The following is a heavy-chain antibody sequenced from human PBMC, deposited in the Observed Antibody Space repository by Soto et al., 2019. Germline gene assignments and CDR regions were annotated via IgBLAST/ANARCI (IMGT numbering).Heavy chain of an antibody. CDR1: GFTFSGSY. CDR3: ARVSRRETSGSDF. Sequence: GGSMRLSCAASGFTFSGSYMSWIRQAPGKGLEWISYITFSGNTVYYADSLKGRFTISRDNAKNSLYLQMNRLRSEDTAVYYCARVSRRETSGSDFWGQGPT. V-gene: IGHV3-11*01. J-gene: IGHJ6*02. CDR2: ITFSGNTV.